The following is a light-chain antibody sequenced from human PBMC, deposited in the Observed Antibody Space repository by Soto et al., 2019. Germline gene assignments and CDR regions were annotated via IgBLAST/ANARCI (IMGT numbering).Light chain of an antibody. CDR2: DVS. CDR3: SSFRSSSTSYV. CDR1: SSDMGDSNY. Sequence: QSALTQPASVSGSPGQSITISCTGTSSDMGDSNYVSWYQQHPGKAPKLVIYDVSNRPSGVSNRFSGSKSANTASLTISGLQAEDEADYYCSSFRSSSTSYVFGTGIKLTV. V-gene: IGLV2-14*03. J-gene: IGLJ1*01.